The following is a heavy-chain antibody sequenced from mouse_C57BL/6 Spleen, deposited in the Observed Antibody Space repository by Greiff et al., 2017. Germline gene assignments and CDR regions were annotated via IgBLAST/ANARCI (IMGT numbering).Heavy chain of an antibody. CDR2: ISYDGSN. J-gene: IGHJ3*01. D-gene: IGHD2-3*01. V-gene: IGHV3-6*01. CDR3: ARDPRGYYPSFAD. Sequence: EVKLQESGPGLVKPSQSLSLTCSVTGYSITSGYYWNWIRQFPGNKLEWMGYISYDGSNNYNPSLKNRISITRDTSKNQFFLKLNSVTTEDTATYYCARDPRGYYPSFADWGQGTLVTVSA. CDR1: GYSITSGYY.